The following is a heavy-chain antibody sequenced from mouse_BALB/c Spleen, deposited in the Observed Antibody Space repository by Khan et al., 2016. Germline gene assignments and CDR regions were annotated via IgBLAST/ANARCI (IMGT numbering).Heavy chain of an antibody. CDR1: GYSITSDYA. Sequence: EVQLQESGPGLVKPSQSLSLTCTVTGYSITSDYAWNWIRQFPGNKLEWMGYISYSGSTSYNPSLKSRISITRDTSKNQFFLQLNSVTTEDTATYYCARRTDDGYDYFDYWCQGTTLTVSS. V-gene: IGHV3-2*02. CDR2: ISYSGST. D-gene: IGHD2-3*01. J-gene: IGHJ2*01. CDR3: ARRTDDGYDYFDY.